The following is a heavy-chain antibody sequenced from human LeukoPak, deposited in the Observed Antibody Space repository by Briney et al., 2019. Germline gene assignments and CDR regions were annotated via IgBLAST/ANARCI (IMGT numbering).Heavy chain of an antibody. CDR3: ARGRSDYVWGSYRMYYFDY. Sequence: SETLSLTCAVYGGSFSGYYWSWIRQPPGKGLEWIGEINHSGSTNYNPSLKSRVTISVDTSKNQFSLKLSSVTAAGTAVYYCARGRSDYVWGSYRMYYFDYWGQGTLVTVSS. CDR2: INHSGST. V-gene: IGHV4-34*01. CDR1: GGSFSGYY. J-gene: IGHJ4*02. D-gene: IGHD3-16*02.